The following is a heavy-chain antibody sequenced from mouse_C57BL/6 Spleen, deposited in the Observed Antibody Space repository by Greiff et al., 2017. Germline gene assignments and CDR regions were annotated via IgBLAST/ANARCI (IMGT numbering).Heavy chain of an antibody. D-gene: IGHD2-2*01. CDR2: IRNKANGYTT. J-gene: IGHJ1*03. Sequence: EVKLVESGGGLVQPGGSLSLSCAASGFTFTDYYMSWVRQPPGKALEWLGFIRNKANGYTTEYSASVKGRFTISRDNSQSILYLQMNALRAEDSATYYCARYLWLRGDWYFDVWGTGTTVTVSS. CDR1: GFTFTDYY. V-gene: IGHV7-3*01. CDR3: ARYLWLRGDWYFDV.